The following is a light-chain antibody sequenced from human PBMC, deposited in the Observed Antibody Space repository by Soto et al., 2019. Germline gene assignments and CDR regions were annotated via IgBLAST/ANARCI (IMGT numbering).Light chain of an antibody. J-gene: IGKJ1*01. Sequence: EIVWTQSPATLSLSPGERATLSCRASQSVSSYLAWYQQKPGQAPRLLIYDASNRATGIPARFSGSGSGTDFTLTISSLEPEDFAVYYCQQRSNWPRTFGQGTKVEI. CDR1: QSVSSY. V-gene: IGKV3-11*01. CDR2: DAS. CDR3: QQRSNWPRT.